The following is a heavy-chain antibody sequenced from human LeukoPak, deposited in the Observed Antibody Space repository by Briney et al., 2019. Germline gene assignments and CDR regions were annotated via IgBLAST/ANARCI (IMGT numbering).Heavy chain of an antibody. CDR2: IKQDGSNT. CDR1: GFTFSNYW. J-gene: IGHJ4*02. CDR3: AREYNDNSGYSHDD. D-gene: IGHD3-22*01. Sequence: GGSLRLSCVVSGFTFSNYWMSWVRQAPGKGLEWVADIKQDGSNTYYLDSVKGRFTISRDNAKNSLFLQLNSLRAEDTAVYYCAREYNDNSGYSHDDWGQGTMVTVSS. V-gene: IGHV3-7*01.